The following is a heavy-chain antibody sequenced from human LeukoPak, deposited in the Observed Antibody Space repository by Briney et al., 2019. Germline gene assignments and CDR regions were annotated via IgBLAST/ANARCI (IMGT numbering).Heavy chain of an antibody. V-gene: IGHV3-33*01. D-gene: IGHD3-22*01. CDR3: AREKTYYYDSSGSFDY. CDR2: IWYDGSNK. CDR1: GFTFSSYG. Sequence: PGGSLRLSCAASGFTFSSYGMHWVRQAPGKGLEWVAVIWYDGSNKYYADSVKGRFTISRDNSKNTLYLQMNSLRAEDTAVYYCAREKTYYYDSSGSFDYWGQGTLVTVSS. J-gene: IGHJ4*02.